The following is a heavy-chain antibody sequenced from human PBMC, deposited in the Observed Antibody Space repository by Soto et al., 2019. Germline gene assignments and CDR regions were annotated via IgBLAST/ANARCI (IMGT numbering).Heavy chain of an antibody. D-gene: IGHD6-19*01. Sequence: GGSLRLSCAASGFTFSSYGMHWVHQAPGKGLEWVAVISYDGSNKYYADSVKGRFTISRDNSKNTLYLQMNSLRAEDTAVYYCAKDFVGNGWSHYYYYGMDVWGQGTTVTVSS. V-gene: IGHV3-30*18. CDR1: GFTFSSYG. CDR3: AKDFVGNGWSHYYYYGMDV. CDR2: ISYDGSNK. J-gene: IGHJ6*02.